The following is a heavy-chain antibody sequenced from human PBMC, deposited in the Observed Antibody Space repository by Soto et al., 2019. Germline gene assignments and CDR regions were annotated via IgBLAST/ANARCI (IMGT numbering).Heavy chain of an antibody. CDR3: ARDPFYDFWSDYYGWFDP. Sequence: ASVKVSCKASGYTFTSYGISWVRQAPGQGLEWMGWISAYNGNTNYAQKLQGRVTMTTDTSTSTVYMELRSLRSEDTAVYYCARDPFYDFWSDYYGWFDPWGQGTLVTVSS. V-gene: IGHV1-18*01. J-gene: IGHJ5*02. D-gene: IGHD3-3*01. CDR2: ISAYNGNT. CDR1: GYTFTSYG.